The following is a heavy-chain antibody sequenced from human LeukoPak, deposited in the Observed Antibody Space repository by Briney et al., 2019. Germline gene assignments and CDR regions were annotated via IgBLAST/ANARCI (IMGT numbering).Heavy chain of an antibody. V-gene: IGHV3-73*01. CDR2: IRSTANNYAT. CDR1: GLTFSASA. CDR3: TKVAGYGDYGG. J-gene: IGHJ4*02. D-gene: IGHD4-17*01. Sequence: GGSLKLSCAASGLTFSASAMHWVRQASGKGLEWVGRIRSTANNYATAYAASVKGRFTISRDDSKNTAYLQMNSLKTEDTAVYYCTKVAGYGDYGGWGQGTLVTVSS.